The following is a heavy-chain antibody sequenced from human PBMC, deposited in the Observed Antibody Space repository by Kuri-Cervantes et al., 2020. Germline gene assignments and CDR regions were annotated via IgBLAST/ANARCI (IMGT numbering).Heavy chain of an antibody. D-gene: IGHD3-22*01. J-gene: IGHJ4*02. V-gene: IGHV4-34*01. Sequence: SETLSLTCAVYGGSFSGYYWSWIRQPPGKGLEWIGEINHSGSTNYNPSLKSRVTISVDTSKNQFSLKLSSVTAADTAVYYCARTYYYDSSGHYPGGFDYWGQGTLVTVSS. CDR3: ARTYYYDSSGHYPGGFDY. CDR2: INHSGST. CDR1: GGSFSGYY.